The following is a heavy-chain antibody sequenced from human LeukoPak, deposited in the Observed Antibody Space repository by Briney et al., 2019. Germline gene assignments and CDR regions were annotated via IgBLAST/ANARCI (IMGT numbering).Heavy chain of an antibody. CDR2: IWYDGSNK. D-gene: IGHD3-22*01. CDR1: GFTFSSYG. Sequence: GGSLRLSCAASGFTFSSYGMHWVRQAPGKGLEWVAVIWYDGSNKYYADSVKGRFTISRDNSKNTLYLQMNSLRAEDTAMYYCARGRSGYYDSSILWFDPWGQGTLVTVSS. CDR3: ARGRSGYYDSSILWFDP. V-gene: IGHV3-33*01. J-gene: IGHJ5*02.